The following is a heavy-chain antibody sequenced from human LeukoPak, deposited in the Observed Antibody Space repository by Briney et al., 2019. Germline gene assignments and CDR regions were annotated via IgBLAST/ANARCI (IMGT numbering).Heavy chain of an antibody. CDR2: IYTSGST. Sequence: SETLSLTCTVSGGSISSYYWSWIRQPAGKGLEWIGRIYTSGSTNYNPSLKSRVTISVDTSKNQFSLKLSSVTAADTAVYYCARGLEGAGRGWFDPWGQGTLVTVSS. V-gene: IGHV4-4*07. D-gene: IGHD1-26*01. J-gene: IGHJ5*02. CDR1: GGSISSYY. CDR3: ARGLEGAGRGWFDP.